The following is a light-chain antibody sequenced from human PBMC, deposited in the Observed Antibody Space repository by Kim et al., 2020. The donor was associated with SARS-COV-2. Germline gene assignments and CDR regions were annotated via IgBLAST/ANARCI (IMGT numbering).Light chain of an antibody. CDR1: SSIGNNY. CDR2: DTN. V-gene: IGLV1-51*01. J-gene: IGLJ3*02. CDR3: ATWDSSLNAGRV. Sequence: QSVLTQPPSVSAAPGQKVTISCSGSSSIGNNYVSWYQHFPGTAPKLLIYDTNQRPSGIPDRFYGSKSGTSATLGITGLQTGDEADYYCATWDSSLNAGRVFGGGTQLTVL.